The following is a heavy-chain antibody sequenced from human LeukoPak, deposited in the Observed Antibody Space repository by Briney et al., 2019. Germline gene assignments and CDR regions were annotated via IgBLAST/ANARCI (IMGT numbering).Heavy chain of an antibody. CDR2: ISAYNGNT. CDR1: GYTFTSDG. CDR3: ARESGWFGELYPYYFDY. V-gene: IGHV1-18*01. J-gene: IGHJ4*02. D-gene: IGHD3-10*01. Sequence: GGSVTVSCKASGYTFTSDGISGGRQAPGQGVEGMGWISAYNGNTNYAQKLQGRVTTTTATSTSTAYMGLRSLRSDDTAVYYCARESGWFGELYPYYFDYWGQGTLVTVSS.